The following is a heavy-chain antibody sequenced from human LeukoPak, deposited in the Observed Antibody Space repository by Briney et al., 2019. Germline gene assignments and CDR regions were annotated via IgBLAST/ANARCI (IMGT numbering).Heavy chain of an antibody. D-gene: IGHD3-10*01. J-gene: IGHJ3*02. CDR1: GYTFTGYY. CDR2: INPNSGGT. V-gene: IGHV1-2*02. Sequence: GASVKVSCKASGYTFTGYYMHWVRQAPGQGLEWMGWINPNSGGTNYAQKFQGRVTMTRDTSISTAYMELSRLRSDDTAVYYCASEVLWSGELSDAFDIWGQGTMVTVSS. CDR3: ASEVLWSGELSDAFDI.